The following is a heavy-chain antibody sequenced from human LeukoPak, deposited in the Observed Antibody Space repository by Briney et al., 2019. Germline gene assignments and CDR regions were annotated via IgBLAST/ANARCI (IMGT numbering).Heavy chain of an antibody. CDR2: ISYDGSNK. CDR3: VRGGESTWS. V-gene: IGHV3-30*03. J-gene: IGHJ5*02. Sequence: GGSLRLSCAASGFTFSTYGMHWVRQAPGKGLEWVAVISYDGSNKFYGDSVKGRFTISRDDVKNTLYLQMNSLRAEDTAVYYCVRGGESTWSWGQGTLVTVSS. CDR1: GFTFSTYG. D-gene: IGHD2-15*01.